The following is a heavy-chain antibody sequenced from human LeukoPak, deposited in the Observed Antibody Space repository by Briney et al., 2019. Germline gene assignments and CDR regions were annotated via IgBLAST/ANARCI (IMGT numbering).Heavy chain of an antibody. J-gene: IGHJ4*02. V-gene: IGHV3-48*03. D-gene: IGHD5-12*01. CDR1: GFTFSSYE. CDR3: ARDRGYDYKYDY. CDR2: ISSSGSTI. Sequence: PGGSLRLSCAASGFTFSSYEMNWVRQAPGKGLEWVSYISSSGSTIYYADSVKGRFAISRDNAKNSLYLQMNSLRAEDTAVYYCARDRGYDYKYDYWGQGTLVTVSS.